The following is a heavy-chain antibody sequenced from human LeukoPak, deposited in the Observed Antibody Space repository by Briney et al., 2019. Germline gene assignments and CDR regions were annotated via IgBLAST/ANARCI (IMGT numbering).Heavy chain of an antibody. V-gene: IGHV3-23*01. D-gene: IGHD6-13*01. CDR1: GFTFSSYA. CDR3: AKDSLGSSSKNWFDP. Sequence: GGSLRLSCAPSGFTFSSYAMSCVRQAPGKGLEWVSAISGSGGSTYYADSVKGRFTISRDNSKNTLYLQMNSLRAEDTAVYYCAKDSLGSSSKNWFDPWGQGTLVTVSS. CDR2: ISGSGGST. J-gene: IGHJ5*02.